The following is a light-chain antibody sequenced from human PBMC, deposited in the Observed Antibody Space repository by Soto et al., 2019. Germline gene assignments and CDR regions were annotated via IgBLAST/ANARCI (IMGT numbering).Light chain of an antibody. CDR3: QQYVNSPGT. V-gene: IGKV3-20*01. Sequence: EIVSTQSPGTLSLSPGERATLSCGASQIVNSDYFAWFQLKPGQAPRLLIYGASRRATGIPDRFSGSGSGTDFTLTINRLEPEDFAMYYCQQYVNSPGTFGQGSRIEIK. CDR1: QIVNSDY. CDR2: GAS. J-gene: IGKJ1*01.